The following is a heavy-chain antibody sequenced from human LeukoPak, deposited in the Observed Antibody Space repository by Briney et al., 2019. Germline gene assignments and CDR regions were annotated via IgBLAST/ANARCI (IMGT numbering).Heavy chain of an antibody. CDR1: GYSFTSYW. V-gene: IGHV5-51*01. CDR2: IYPGDSDT. D-gene: IGHD3-10*01. CDR3: ARHNTPNASFGSGSSGRSYYYGMDV. J-gene: IGHJ6*02. Sequence: GESLKISGRGSGYSFTSYWIGWVRQMPGKGLERMGIIYPGDSDTRYSPSFQGQVTISADKSITTAYLQWSSLKASDTAMYYCARHNTPNASFGSGSSGRSYYYGMDVWGQGTTVTVSS.